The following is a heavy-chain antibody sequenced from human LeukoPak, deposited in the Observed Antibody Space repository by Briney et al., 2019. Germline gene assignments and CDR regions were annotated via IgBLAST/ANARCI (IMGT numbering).Heavy chain of an antibody. CDR1: GYSFTSYW. Sequence: GESLKISCKGSGYSFTSYWIGWVRQMLGKGLEWMGIIYPGDSDTRYSPSFQGQVTISADKSISTAYLQWSSLKASDTAMYYCARQGSTYYYGMDVWGKGTTVTVSS. V-gene: IGHV5-51*01. J-gene: IGHJ6*04. D-gene: IGHD2/OR15-2a*01. CDR3: ARQGSTYYYGMDV. CDR2: IYPGDSDT.